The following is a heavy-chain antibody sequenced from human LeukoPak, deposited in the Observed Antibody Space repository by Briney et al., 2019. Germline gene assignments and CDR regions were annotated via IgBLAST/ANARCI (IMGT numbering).Heavy chain of an antibody. CDR3: ARGRGSGYPDY. CDR1: GGSISSYY. J-gene: IGHJ4*02. V-gene: IGHV4-59*12. CDR2: IYYSGST. Sequence: SETLSLTCTVSGGSISSYYWSWIRQPPGKGLEWIGYIYYSGSTNYNPSLKSRVTISVDTSKNQFSLKLSSVTAADTAVYYCARGRGSGYPDYWGQGTLVTVSS. D-gene: IGHD3-22*01.